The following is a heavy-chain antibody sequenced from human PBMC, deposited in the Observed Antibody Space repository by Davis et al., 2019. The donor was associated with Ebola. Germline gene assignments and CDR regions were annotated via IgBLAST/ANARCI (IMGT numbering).Heavy chain of an antibody. Sequence: MPSETLSLTCTVSGGSISSYYWSWIRQPPGKGLEWIGYIYYSWSTNYNPSLKSPVTISVDTSKNQFSLNLSSVTAADTAVYYCARDQRSSGLTYYYYGMDVWGQGTTVTVSS. CDR3: ARDQRSSGLTYYYYGMDV. J-gene: IGHJ6*02. CDR2: IYYSWST. D-gene: IGHD6-19*01. CDR1: GGSISSYY. V-gene: IGHV4-4*08.